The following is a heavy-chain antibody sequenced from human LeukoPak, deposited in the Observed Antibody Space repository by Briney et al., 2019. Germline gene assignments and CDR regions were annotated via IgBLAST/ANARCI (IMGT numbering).Heavy chain of an antibody. CDR1: GFTFSSYH. V-gene: IGHV3-23*01. J-gene: IGHJ3*02. Sequence: GGSLRLSCVGSGFTFSSYHMNWVRQAPGKGLEWVSDISGSGGNTYYADSVKGRFTISRDNYKNTLYLQMNSLRVEDTAVYYCAKLTMIVAVMDAFDMWGQGTMVTVSS. CDR3: AKLTMIVAVMDAFDM. CDR2: ISGSGGNT. D-gene: IGHD3-22*01.